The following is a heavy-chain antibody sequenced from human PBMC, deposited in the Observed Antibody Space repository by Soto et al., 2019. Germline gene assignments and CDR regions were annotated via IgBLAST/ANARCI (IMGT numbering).Heavy chain of an antibody. CDR3: AKDRGWFGELSSWDY. J-gene: IGHJ4*02. Sequence: GGSLRLSCAASGFTFSSYAMSWVRQAPGKGLEWVAVISYDGSNKYYADSVKGRFTISRDNSKNTLYLQMNSLRAEDTAVYYCAKDRGWFGELSSWDYWGQGTLVTVSS. CDR1: GFTFSSYA. V-gene: IGHV3-30*18. D-gene: IGHD3-10*01. CDR2: ISYDGSNK.